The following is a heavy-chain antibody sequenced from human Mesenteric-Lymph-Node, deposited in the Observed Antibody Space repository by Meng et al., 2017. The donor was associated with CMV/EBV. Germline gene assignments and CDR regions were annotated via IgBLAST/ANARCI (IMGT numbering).Heavy chain of an antibody. CDR2: INPNTGDT. D-gene: IGHD6-19*01. V-gene: IGHV1-2*02. Sequence: KASGYTFTGYYLHWVRQAPGQGLEWMGCINPNTGDTHCAKKFQGSVTMTRDKSTTTAYMEISSLRSDDTAVYYCARGTWAQRSSGAGYWGQGTLVTVSS. CDR1: GYTFTGYY. J-gene: IGHJ4*02. CDR3: ARGTWAQRSSGAGY.